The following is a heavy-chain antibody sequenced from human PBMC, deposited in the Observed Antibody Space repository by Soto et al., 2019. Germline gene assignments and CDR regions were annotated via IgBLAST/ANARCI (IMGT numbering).Heavy chain of an antibody. CDR2: ISANGDNV. D-gene: IGHD4-17*01. V-gene: IGHV3-9*01. Sequence: PGGSLRLSCVASGFTVDDYAMHWVRQAPGKGLEWVSGISANGDNVDYADSVKGRFTVSRDNAKNSLFLQMNSLRPEDTALYYCAKDMKWGGMTTIHYFDSWGQGPQVTVSS. CDR3: AKDMKWGGMTTIHYFDS. J-gene: IGHJ4*02. CDR1: GFTVDDYA.